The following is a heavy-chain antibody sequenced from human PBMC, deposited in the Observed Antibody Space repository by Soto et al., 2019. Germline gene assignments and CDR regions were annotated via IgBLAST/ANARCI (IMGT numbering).Heavy chain of an antibody. J-gene: IGHJ5*02. V-gene: IGHV3-48*01. CDR1: GFTFSSYS. CDR3: ARELSRIAAVETARNNWFDP. CDR2: ISISSSTI. D-gene: IGHD6-13*01. Sequence: GGSLRLSCAASGFTFSSYSMNWVRQAPGKGLEWVSYISISSSTIYYADSVKGRFTISRDNAKNSLSLQMNSLIADDTAVYYCARELSRIAAVETARNNWFDPWGQGTLVTVSS.